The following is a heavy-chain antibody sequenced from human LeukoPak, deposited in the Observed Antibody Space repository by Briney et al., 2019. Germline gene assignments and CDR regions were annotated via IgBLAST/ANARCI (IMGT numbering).Heavy chain of an antibody. Sequence: SETLSLTCSVSGGSISSHYWSWIRQPPGKGLEWIAHMYYSGNTKYNPSLKSRVAISVDTSKTQFSLRLSSATAADTAVYYCARHHIAVGDISWGQGTLVTVSS. D-gene: IGHD2-2*01. CDR2: MYYSGNT. J-gene: IGHJ5*02. V-gene: IGHV4-59*08. CDR3: ARHHIAVGDIS. CDR1: GGSISSHY.